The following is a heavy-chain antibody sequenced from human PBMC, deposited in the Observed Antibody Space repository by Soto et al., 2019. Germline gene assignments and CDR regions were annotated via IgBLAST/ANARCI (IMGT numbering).Heavy chain of an antibody. J-gene: IGHJ3*02. Sequence: GASVKVSCKASGYTFTSYGISWVRQAPGQGLEWMGWISAYNGNTNYAQKLQGRVTMTTDTSTSTAYMELRSLRSDDTAVYYCATTIHYYDSTQSDAFDIWGQGTMVTVSS. V-gene: IGHV1-18*01. CDR1: GYTFTSYG. D-gene: IGHD3-22*01. CDR3: ATTIHYYDSTQSDAFDI. CDR2: ISAYNGNT.